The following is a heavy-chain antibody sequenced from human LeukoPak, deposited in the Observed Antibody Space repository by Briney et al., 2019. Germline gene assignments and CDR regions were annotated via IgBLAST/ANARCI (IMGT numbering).Heavy chain of an antibody. CDR3: AELGITMIGGV. CDR1: GGSISSYY. J-gene: IGHJ6*04. Sequence: SETLSLTCTVSGGSISSYYWSWIRQPPGKGLEWIGYIYYSGSTNYNPSLKSRVTISVDTSKNQFSLKLSSVTAAGTAVYYCAELGITMIGGVWGKGTTVTISS. V-gene: IGHV4-59*01. CDR2: IYYSGST. D-gene: IGHD3-10*02.